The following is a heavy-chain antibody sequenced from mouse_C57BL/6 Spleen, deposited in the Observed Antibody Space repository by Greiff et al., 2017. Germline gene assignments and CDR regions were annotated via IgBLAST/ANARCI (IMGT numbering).Heavy chain of an antibody. V-gene: IGHV14-1*01. CDR3: ANEDGYARDY. CDR2: IDPDGGDT. J-gene: IGHJ4*01. CDR1: GYTITGYY. Sequence: VQLQQSGAELVKPGASVKLSCTASGYTITGYYMHWVKQRPEQGLEWIGMIDPDGGDTNYTPKFKGKATMTADTSSSTAYLQLSSLTSEDSAVYYCANEDGYARDYWGQGNSSTVSS.